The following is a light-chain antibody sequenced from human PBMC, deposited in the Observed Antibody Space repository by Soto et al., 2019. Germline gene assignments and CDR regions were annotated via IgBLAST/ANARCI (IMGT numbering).Light chain of an antibody. CDR2: DAF. V-gene: IGKV3-15*01. J-gene: IGKJ4*01. Sequence: EKVMTQSPATLSVSPGERATLSCRASQTVKTRLAWSQQKPGQAPSLLIYDAFTMATGIPAKFSGSASGTEFTLTISSLQSEDFAVYYCQQYDEWPLTFGGGTKVEIK. CDR3: QQYDEWPLT. CDR1: QTVKTR.